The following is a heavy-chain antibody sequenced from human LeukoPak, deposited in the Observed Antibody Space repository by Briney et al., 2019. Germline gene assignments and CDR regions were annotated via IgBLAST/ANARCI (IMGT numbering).Heavy chain of an antibody. CDR3: AAPHEDY. CDR1: GFTFSSYA. CDR2: ISYDGSNK. J-gene: IGHJ4*02. V-gene: IGHV3-30-3*01. Sequence: GGSLRLSCAASGFTFSSYAMHWVRQAPGKGLEWVAVISYDGSNKYYADSVKGRFTISRDNSKNTLYLQMNSLRAEDTAVYYCAAPHEDYWSQGTLVTVSS.